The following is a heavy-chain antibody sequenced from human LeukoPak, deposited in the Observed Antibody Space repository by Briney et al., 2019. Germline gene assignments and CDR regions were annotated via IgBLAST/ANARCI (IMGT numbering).Heavy chain of an antibody. D-gene: IGHD6-13*01. CDR1: GFTLSGYA. CDR2: ISGTGGST. Sequence: GGSLRLSCAASGFTLSGYAMSWVRQAPGKGLEWVSAISGTGGSTYYADSVKGRFTISRDNSKNTLYLQMNSLRAEDTAVYYCARGGLTPYSSSWYNAFDIWGQGTMVTVSS. J-gene: IGHJ3*02. V-gene: IGHV3-23*01. CDR3: ARGGLTPYSSSWYNAFDI.